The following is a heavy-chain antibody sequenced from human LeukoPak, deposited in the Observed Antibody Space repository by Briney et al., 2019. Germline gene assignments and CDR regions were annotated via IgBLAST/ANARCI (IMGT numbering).Heavy chain of an antibody. CDR3: ARRLGATQPYFDF. Sequence: RGESLKISCRGSGYSFTSYWIGWVRQMPGKGLECVGIIHPGDSETRYSPSFQGQVTISADKSISTAYLQWSGLKASDTAMYYCARRLGATQPYFDFWGQGALVTVSS. J-gene: IGHJ4*02. D-gene: IGHD1-26*01. CDR2: IHPGDSET. CDR1: GYSFTSYW. V-gene: IGHV5-51*01.